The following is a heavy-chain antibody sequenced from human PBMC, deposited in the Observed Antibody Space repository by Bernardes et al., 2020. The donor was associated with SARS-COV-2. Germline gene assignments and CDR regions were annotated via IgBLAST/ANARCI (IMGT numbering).Heavy chain of an antibody. V-gene: IGHV4-34*01. J-gene: IGHJ2*01. CDR3: ARPGGRAVVGIRTKKWYFDL. D-gene: IGHD6-19*01. CDR2: INHSGNI. CDR1: GGSFSGYY. Sequence: SETLSLTCAVYGGSFSGYYWTWIRQPPGKGLEWIGEINHSGNINYNPSLQSRVTISIDTSKNQLSLKLTSVTAADTAIYYCARPGGRAVVGIRTKKWYFDLWGRGTLVTVSS.